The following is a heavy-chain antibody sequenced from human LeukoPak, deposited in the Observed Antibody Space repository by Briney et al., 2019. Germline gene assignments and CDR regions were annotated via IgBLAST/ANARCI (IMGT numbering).Heavy chain of an antibody. Sequence: ASVKVSCKASGYTFTSYGISWVRQAPGQGLEWMGWISPKNGGTNYAQKFEGRVTMTRDTSISTAYMDLSRLTSDDTAVYYCARDLARGDGDYVLYHWGQGTPVTVSS. V-gene: IGHV1-2*02. CDR1: GYTFTSYG. J-gene: IGHJ5*02. CDR3: ARDLARGDGDYVLYH. D-gene: IGHD4-17*01. CDR2: ISPKNGGT.